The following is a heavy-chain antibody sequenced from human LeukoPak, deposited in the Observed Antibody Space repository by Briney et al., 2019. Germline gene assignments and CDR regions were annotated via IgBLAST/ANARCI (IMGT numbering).Heavy chain of an antibody. J-gene: IGHJ5*02. Sequence: ASVKVSCKASGYTFTSYGISWVRQAPGQGLEWMGWISAYNGNTNYAQKLQGRVTMTTDTSTSTAYMELRSLRPDDTAVYYCARDMSPPSYNWFDPWGQGTLVTVSS. V-gene: IGHV1-18*01. D-gene: IGHD2-15*01. CDR1: GYTFTSYG. CDR3: ARDMSPPSYNWFDP. CDR2: ISAYNGNT.